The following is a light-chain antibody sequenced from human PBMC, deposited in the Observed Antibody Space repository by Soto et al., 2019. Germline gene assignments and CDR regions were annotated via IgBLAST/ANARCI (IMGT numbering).Light chain of an antibody. CDR2: GAS. Sequence: EIVMTQSPGTLSVSPGERATLSCRASQSVSDSLAWYQQRPGQAPRLLIYGASTRATGIPARFSGSGSETEFTRTISSLQSEDVAVYYCQQYNNWPLSFGGGTKVEI. CDR3: QQYNNWPLS. J-gene: IGKJ4*01. CDR1: QSVSDS. V-gene: IGKV3-15*01.